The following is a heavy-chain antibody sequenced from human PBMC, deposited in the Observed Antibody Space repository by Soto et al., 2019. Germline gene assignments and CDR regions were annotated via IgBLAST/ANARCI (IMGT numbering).Heavy chain of an antibody. D-gene: IGHD3-10*01. CDR3: ATRSGGGGAFDF. J-gene: IGHJ3*01. CDR1: GLTFSRYE. V-gene: IGHV3-48*03. Sequence: EVKLMESGGGLVQPGGSLRLSCAASGLTFSRYEMNWVRQAPGKGLEWIAYIHGSATTMFYADSVKGRFTISRDNAKNSLYLQLDSLGAGETAVYYCATRSGGGGAFDFWGQGTIVTVSS. CDR2: IHGSATTM.